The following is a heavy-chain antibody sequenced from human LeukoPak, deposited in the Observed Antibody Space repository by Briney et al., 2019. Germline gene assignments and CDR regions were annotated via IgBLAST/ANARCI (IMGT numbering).Heavy chain of an antibody. Sequence: GGSLTLSCAASGFTFSDYYMSWIRQAPGKGLEWVSYISSSGSTIYYADSVKGRFTLSRDNAKNSLYLQMNSLRAEDTAVYDCARRAGAYSHPYDYWGQGTLVTVSS. J-gene: IGHJ4*02. CDR1: GFTFSDYY. CDR2: ISSSGSTI. CDR3: ARRAGAYSHPYDY. V-gene: IGHV3-11*01. D-gene: IGHD4/OR15-4a*01.